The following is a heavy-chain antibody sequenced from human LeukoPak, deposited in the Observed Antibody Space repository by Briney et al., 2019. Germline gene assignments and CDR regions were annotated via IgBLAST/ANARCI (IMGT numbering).Heavy chain of an antibody. J-gene: IGHJ4*02. CDR1: GFSLSTSGMC. CDR3: ARHYGDYTGGGHYFDY. Sequence: SGPALVKPTQTLTLTCTFSGFSLSTSGMCLSWIRQPPGKALEWLARIDWDDDKYYNTSLKTRLTISKDTSKNQVVLTMTNMDPVDTATYYCARHYGDYTGGGHYFDYWGQGTLVTVSS. V-gene: IGHV2-70*11. D-gene: IGHD4-17*01. CDR2: IDWDDDK.